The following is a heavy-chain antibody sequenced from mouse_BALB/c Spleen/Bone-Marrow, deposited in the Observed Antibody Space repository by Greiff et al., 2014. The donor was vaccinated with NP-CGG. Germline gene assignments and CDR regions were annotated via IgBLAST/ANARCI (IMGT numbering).Heavy chain of an antibody. CDR1: GYIFTSYY. Sequence: QVQLQQSGPDLVKPGASVRISCKASGYIFTSYYIHWVKQRPGQGLEWIGWIYPGNVNSNYNEKFKGKATLTADKSSSTAYMQLSSLTSEDSAVYVCARGDYDGAWFTYWGQGTLVTVSA. CDR3: ARGDYDGAWFTY. V-gene: IGHV1S56*01. D-gene: IGHD2-4*01. J-gene: IGHJ3*01. CDR2: IYPGNVNS.